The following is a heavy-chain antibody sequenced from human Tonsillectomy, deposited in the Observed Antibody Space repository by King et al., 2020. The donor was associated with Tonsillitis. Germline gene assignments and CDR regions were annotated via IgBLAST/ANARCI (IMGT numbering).Heavy chain of an antibody. Sequence: QLVQSGAEVKKPGESLKISCKGSGYSFSSYWIGWVRQVPGRGLEWMGVIWPGDSDTRYSPSFQGQVTISADKSISTAYLQWNSLEASDTAIYYCTRHATVSGDYYTLFLDSWGQGTPVTVAT. D-gene: IGHD3-3*01. V-gene: IGHV5-51*01. CDR1: GYSFSSYW. CDR2: IWPGDSDT. J-gene: IGHJ4*02. CDR3: TRHATVSGDYYTLFLDS.